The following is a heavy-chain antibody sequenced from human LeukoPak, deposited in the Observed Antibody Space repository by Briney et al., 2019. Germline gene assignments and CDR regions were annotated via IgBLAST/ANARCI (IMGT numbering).Heavy chain of an antibody. D-gene: IGHD6-19*01. J-gene: IGHJ4*02. CDR1: GGSISSSNW. CDR3: ARGAQIAVAGNFDY. V-gene: IGHV4-4*02. CDR2: IYHSGST. Sequence: PSETLSLTCAVSGGSISSSNWWSWVRQPPGKGLEWIGEIYHSGSTNYNPSLKSRVTISVDTSKNQFSLKLSSVTAADTAVYYCARGAQIAVAGNFDYWGQGTLVTVSS.